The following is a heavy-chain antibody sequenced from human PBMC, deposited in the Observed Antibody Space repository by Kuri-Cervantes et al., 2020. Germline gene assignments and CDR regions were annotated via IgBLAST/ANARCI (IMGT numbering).Heavy chain of an antibody. J-gene: IGHJ3*02. V-gene: IGHV3-30-3*01. CDR1: GFTFSSHA. CDR2: ISYDGSNQ. Sequence: GESLKISCAASGFTFSSHAMHWVRQAPGKGLEWVAVISYDGSNQYYADSVKGRFTISRDNSKNTLYLQMNSLRAEDTAVYYCARIGRNDAFDIWGQGTMVTVSS. CDR3: ARIGRNDAFDI.